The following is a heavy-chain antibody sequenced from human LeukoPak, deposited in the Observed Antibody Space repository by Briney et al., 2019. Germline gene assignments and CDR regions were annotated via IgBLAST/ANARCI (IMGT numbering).Heavy chain of an antibody. D-gene: IGHD3-10*01. CDR2: IKSNTDYAKT. V-gene: IGHV3-15*01. J-gene: IGHJ4*02. CDR1: GFTFSNAW. Sequence: PGGSLRLSCAASGFTFSNAWMSWVRQAPGKGREWVARIKSNTDYAKTDYAALVKGRFTTSRDDSKNTLYLKMNSLKAEDTAVYYCTTIWIEFDFWGQGTLVTVSS. CDR3: TTIWIEFDF.